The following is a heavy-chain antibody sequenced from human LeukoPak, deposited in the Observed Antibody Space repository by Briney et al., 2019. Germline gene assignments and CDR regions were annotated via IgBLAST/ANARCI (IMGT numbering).Heavy chain of an antibody. Sequence: KISCKGSGYSFTSYWIGWVRQAPGQGLEWMGGIIPILGTANYAQKFQGRVTITADESTSTAYMELSSLRSEDTAVYYCARGREMATIKGWFDPWGQGTLVTVSS. CDR1: GYSFTSYW. CDR2: IIPILGTA. V-gene: IGHV1-69*01. D-gene: IGHD5-24*01. CDR3: ARGREMATIKGWFDP. J-gene: IGHJ5*02.